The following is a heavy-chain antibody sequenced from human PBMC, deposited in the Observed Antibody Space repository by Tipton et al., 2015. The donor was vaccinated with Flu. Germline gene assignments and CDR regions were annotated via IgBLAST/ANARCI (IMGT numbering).Heavy chain of an antibody. CDR3: ATKEVSYCSGGSCYSYYFDY. CDR1: GGSISSSSYY. V-gene: IGHV4-39*01. D-gene: IGHD2-15*01. CDR2: IYYSGST. J-gene: IGHJ4*02. Sequence: LRLSCTVSGGSISSSSYYWGWIRQPPGKGLEWIGSIYYSGSTYYNPSLKSRVTISVDTPKNQFSLKLSSVTAADTAVYYCATKEVSYCSGGSCYSYYFDYWGQGTLVTVSS.